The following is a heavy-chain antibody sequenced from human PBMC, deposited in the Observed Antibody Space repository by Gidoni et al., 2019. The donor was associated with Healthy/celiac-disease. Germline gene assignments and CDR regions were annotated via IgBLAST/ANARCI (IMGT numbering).Heavy chain of an antibody. Sequence: EVQLVESGGGLVKPGGSLRLSCAASGFTFSSYSMNWVRQAPGKGLEWVSSISSSSSYIYYADSVKGRFTISRDNAKNSLYLKMNSLRAEDTAVYYCARDLPGHSTDPMVYWGQGTLVTVSS. CDR2: ISSSSSYI. CDR1: GFTFSSYS. D-gene: IGHD3-10*01. CDR3: ARDLPGHSTDPMVY. J-gene: IGHJ4*02. V-gene: IGHV3-21*01.